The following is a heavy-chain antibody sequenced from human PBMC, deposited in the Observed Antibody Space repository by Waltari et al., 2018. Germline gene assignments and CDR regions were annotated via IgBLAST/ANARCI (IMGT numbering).Heavy chain of an antibody. D-gene: IGHD1-26*01. Sequence: QVQLQASGPGLVKPSQTLSLTCTVSGDSISSCSYYWSWIGQPAGRGRESVGPSYNVTVPKNGPSFKCRVVMAIDSSKEHLSVKLGSVAAADTAVYYCARSLWEFRAEVGYYYYGLDVWGQGTAVTVS. CDR1: GDSISSCSYY. V-gene: IGHV4-61*02. J-gene: IGHJ6*02. CDR2: SYNVTVP. CDR3: ARSLWEFRAEVGYYYYGLDV.